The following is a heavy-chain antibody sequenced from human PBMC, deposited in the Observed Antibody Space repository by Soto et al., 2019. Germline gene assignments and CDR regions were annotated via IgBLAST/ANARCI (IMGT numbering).Heavy chain of an antibody. J-gene: IGHJ6*02. CDR2: ISGGGGST. D-gene: IGHD3-10*01. V-gene: IGHV3-23*01. Sequence: GGSLRLSCAASGFTFSNYYTSWVRQAPGKGLEWVSTISGGGGSTYYADSVKGRFTISRDNSKNTLYLQMNSLRAEDTAVYYCAKNYYGMDVWGQGTTVTVSS. CDR3: AKNYYGMDV. CDR1: GFTFSNYY.